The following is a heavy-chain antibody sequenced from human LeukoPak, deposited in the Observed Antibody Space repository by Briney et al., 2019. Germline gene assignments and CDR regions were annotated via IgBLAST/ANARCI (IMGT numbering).Heavy chain of an antibody. V-gene: IGHV4-59*11. CDR2: IYYRGST. D-gene: IGHD5-12*01. Sequence: SETLSLTCTVSGGSISGHHWSWIRQPPGKGLEWIGYIYYRGSTSYNPSLKSRVTISVDTSKNQFSLDLSSVTAADTAVYYCARDLISEYSRSHSHFDPWGQGTLVTVSS. J-gene: IGHJ5*02. CDR3: ARDLISEYSRSHSHFDP. CDR1: GGSISGHH.